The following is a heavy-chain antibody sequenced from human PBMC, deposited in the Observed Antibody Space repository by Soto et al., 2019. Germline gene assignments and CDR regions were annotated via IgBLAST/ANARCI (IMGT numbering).Heavy chain of an antibody. J-gene: IGHJ6*02. CDR1: GYTFTGYY. D-gene: IGHD3-9*01. V-gene: IGHV1-2*04. CDR2: INPNSGGT. CDR3: ARERRSYDILTGYSGYYGMDV. Sequence: AASVKVSCKASGYTFTGYYMHWVRQAPGQGLEWMGWINPNSGGTNYAQKFQGWVTMTRDTSISTAYMELSRLRSDDTAVYYCARERRSYDILTGYSGYYGMDVWGQGTTVTVSS.